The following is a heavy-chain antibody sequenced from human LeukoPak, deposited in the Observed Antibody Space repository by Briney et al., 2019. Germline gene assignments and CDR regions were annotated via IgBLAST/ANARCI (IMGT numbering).Heavy chain of an antibody. V-gene: IGHV3-7*01. CDR3: ARAHPVLRYPFDP. D-gene: IGHD3-9*01. Sequence: QSGGSLRLSCAVSGFTFSNYWMSWVRQAPGKGLEWVANIKQDGSEKNYVDSVKGRFTISRDNAKNSLYLQMNSLRAEDTAVYYCARAHPVLRYPFDPWGQGTLVTVSS. CDR1: GFTFSNYW. J-gene: IGHJ5*02. CDR2: IKQDGSEK.